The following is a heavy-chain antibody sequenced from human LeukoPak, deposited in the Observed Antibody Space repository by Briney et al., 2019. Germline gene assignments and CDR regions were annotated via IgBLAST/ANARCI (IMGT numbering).Heavy chain of an antibody. CDR2: ISYDGSNK. Sequence: GGSLRLSCAASGFTFSSYGIHWVRQAPGKGLEWVAVISYDGSNKYYADSVKGRFTISRDNSKNTLYLQMNSLRAEDTAVYYCARVNYGSGSYTYYFDYWGQGTLVTVSS. D-gene: IGHD3-10*01. V-gene: IGHV3-30*03. J-gene: IGHJ4*02. CDR3: ARVNYGSGSYTYYFDY. CDR1: GFTFSSYG.